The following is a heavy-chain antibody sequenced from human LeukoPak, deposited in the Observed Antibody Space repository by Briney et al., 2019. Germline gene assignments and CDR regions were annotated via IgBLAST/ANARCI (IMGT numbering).Heavy chain of an antibody. Sequence: AGGSLRLSCAASGFTFSSYWMSWVRQAPGKGLEWVANIKQDGSEKYYVDSVKGRFTISRDNAKNSLYLQMNSLRAEDTAVYYCARNSIVVVPAAAYYYYYYMDVWGKGTTVTISS. CDR3: ARNSIVVVPAAAYYYYYYMDV. CDR2: IKQDGSEK. V-gene: IGHV3-7*01. D-gene: IGHD2-2*01. J-gene: IGHJ6*03. CDR1: GFTFSSYW.